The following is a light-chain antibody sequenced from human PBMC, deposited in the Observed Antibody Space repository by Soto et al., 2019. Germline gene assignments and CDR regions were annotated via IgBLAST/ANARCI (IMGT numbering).Light chain of an antibody. Sequence: EIVMTQSPATLSVSPGERVTLSCRASQNLSTNLAWYQQRPGQAPRLLIYAASTRATGIPARFSGSGSGTEFALTISSLQSEDFAVYYCQQYNYWLVYTFGQGTKSESK. CDR2: AAS. CDR3: QQYNYWLVYT. V-gene: IGKV3-15*01. J-gene: IGKJ2*01. CDR1: QNLSTN.